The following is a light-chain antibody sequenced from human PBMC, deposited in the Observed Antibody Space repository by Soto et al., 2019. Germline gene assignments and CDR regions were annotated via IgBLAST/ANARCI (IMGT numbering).Light chain of an antibody. J-gene: IGLJ1*01. CDR2: EVS. CDR1: SSDLGGFNY. Sequence: QSALTQPASVSGSPGQSITISCTGSSSDLGGFNYVSWYQIHPGKAPRLIVYEVSNRPSGVSNRFSGSKSGNTASLTISGLQADDEAVYFCSSYTSSSIVYVFGSGTKLTVL. CDR3: SSYTSSSIVYV. V-gene: IGLV2-14*01.